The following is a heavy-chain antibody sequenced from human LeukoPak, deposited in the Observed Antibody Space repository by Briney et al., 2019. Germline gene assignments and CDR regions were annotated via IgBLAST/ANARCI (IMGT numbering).Heavy chain of an antibody. CDR3: ARHRYCNSSSCYAFDY. D-gene: IGHD2-2*01. V-gene: IGHV4-39*01. J-gene: IGHJ4*02. CDR1: GASITSSSFY. CDR2: IYYTGSA. Sequence: SETLSLTCSVSGASITSSSFYWGWIRQPPGKGLEWIGCIYYTGSADYNPSLKSRVTISVDTSKNQFSLKLTSVTAADAAVYYCARHRYCNSSSCYAFDYWGQGTLVTVSS.